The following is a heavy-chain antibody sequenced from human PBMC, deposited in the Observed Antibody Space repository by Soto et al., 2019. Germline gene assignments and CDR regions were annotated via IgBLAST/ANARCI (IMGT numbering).Heavy chain of an antibody. V-gene: IGHV1-2*02. Sequence: ASVKVSCKASGFSFTGYYIHWLRQAPGQGLEWMGWINAHSGGTEYAQKFQGRVTLTRDTSIATAYLTLTSPTSDDTALYYCARNYYDSSDRDYLDYWGQGTPVTVSS. D-gene: IGHD3-22*01. J-gene: IGHJ4*02. CDR2: INAHSGGT. CDR3: ARNYYDSSDRDYLDY. CDR1: GFSFTGYY.